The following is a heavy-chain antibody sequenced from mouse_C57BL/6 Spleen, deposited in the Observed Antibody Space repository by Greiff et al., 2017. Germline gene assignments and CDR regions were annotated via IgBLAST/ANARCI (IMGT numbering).Heavy chain of an antibody. CDR3: TRLTTVVATRYFDV. CDR1: GYTFTSYW. Sequence: VQLQQSGTVLARPGASVKMSCKTSGYTFTSYWMHWVQQRPGQGLEWIGAIYPGNSDTSYNQKFKGKAKLTAVTSASTAYMELSSLTNEDSAVYYCTRLTTVVATRYFDVWGTGTTVTVAS. V-gene: IGHV1-5*01. CDR2: IYPGNSDT. D-gene: IGHD1-1*01. J-gene: IGHJ1*03.